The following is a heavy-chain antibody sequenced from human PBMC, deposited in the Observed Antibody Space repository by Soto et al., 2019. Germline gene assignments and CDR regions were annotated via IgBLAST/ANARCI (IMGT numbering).Heavy chain of an antibody. CDR2: IKSKTDGGTT. Sequence: GGSLRLSCAASGFTFSNAWMSWVRQAPGKGLEWVGRIKSKTDGGTTDYAAPVKGRFTISRDDSKNTLYLQMNSLKTEDTAVYYCTTDLRSRPPSIAAAGTRGDAFDIWGQGTMVTVSS. J-gene: IGHJ3*02. CDR3: TTDLRSRPPSIAAAGTRGDAFDI. CDR1: GFTFSNAW. V-gene: IGHV3-15*01. D-gene: IGHD6-13*01.